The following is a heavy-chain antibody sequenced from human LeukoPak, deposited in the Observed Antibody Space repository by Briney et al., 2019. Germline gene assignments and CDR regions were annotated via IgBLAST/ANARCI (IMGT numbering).Heavy chain of an antibody. J-gene: IGHJ4*02. CDR3: AGASSKWELSF. V-gene: IGHV1-69*01. D-gene: IGHD1-26*01. CDR2: YIPMFGTA. Sequence: SVKVSCKASVGTFSRYAISWVREAPGQGLEWMGGYIPMFGTANYAQNFQNRVTITADGSTSTFSMEVSSLRHEDTAVYFGAGASSKWELSFWGQGTLVTVSS. CDR1: VGTFSRYA.